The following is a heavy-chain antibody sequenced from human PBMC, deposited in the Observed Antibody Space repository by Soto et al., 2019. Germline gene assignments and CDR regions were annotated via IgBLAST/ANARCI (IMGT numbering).Heavy chain of an antibody. D-gene: IGHD4-17*01. Sequence: PGGSLRLSCEVSGFSFRNFNMIWVRQAPGKGLEWVSSVSGSSSYIYYADSVKGRFTVSRDNANNLVFLQMNGLRPEDTAMYYCARDLRGHYGPWGQGTMVTVSS. J-gene: IGHJ3*01. CDR2: VSGSSSYI. CDR1: GFSFRNFN. CDR3: ARDLRGHYGP. V-gene: IGHV3-21*06.